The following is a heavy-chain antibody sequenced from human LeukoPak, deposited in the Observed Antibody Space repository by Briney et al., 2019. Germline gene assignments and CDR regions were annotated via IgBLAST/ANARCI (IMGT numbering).Heavy chain of an antibody. J-gene: IGHJ2*01. V-gene: IGHV3-23*01. CDR3: ARGRGVYEYWYFDL. D-gene: IGHD3-16*01. Sequence: GGSLRLSCAASGFTFSSYVMSWVRQAPGKGLEWVSTISGNGRNTYYADSVKGRFTISRDNSKITVYLEMNSLRAEDTAVYYCARGRGVYEYWYFDLWGRGTLVTVSS. CDR1: GFTFSSYV. CDR2: ISGNGRNT.